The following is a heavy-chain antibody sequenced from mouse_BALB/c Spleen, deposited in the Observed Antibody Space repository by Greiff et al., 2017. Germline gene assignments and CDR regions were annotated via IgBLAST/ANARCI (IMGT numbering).Heavy chain of an antibody. J-gene: IGHJ3*01. Sequence: VQLVESGPGLVAPSQSLSITCTVSGFTFTGYGVNWVRQPPGKGLEWLGMIWGDGSTDYNSAHKSRLSISKDNSKSQVFLKMISLQTDDTAGYYCAIFVTAAPWFAYWGQGTLVTVSA. CDR3: AIFVTAAPWFAY. CDR1: GFTFTGYG. D-gene: IGHD1-2*01. V-gene: IGHV2-6-7*01. CDR2: IWGDGST.